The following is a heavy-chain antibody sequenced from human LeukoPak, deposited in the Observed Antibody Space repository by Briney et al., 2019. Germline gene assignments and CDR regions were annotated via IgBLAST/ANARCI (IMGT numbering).Heavy chain of an antibody. CDR1: GFTFSSYG. J-gene: IGHJ6*02. D-gene: IGHD1-26*01. CDR3: AREWGLRLTVNPKGMDV. CDR2: ISYDGSNK. V-gene: IGHV3-30*03. Sequence: PGGSLRLSCAASGFTFSSYGMHWVRQAPGKGLEWVAVISYDGSNKYYADSVKGRFTISRDNSKNTLYLQMNSLRAEDTAVYYCAREWGLRLTVNPKGMDVWGQGTTVIVSS.